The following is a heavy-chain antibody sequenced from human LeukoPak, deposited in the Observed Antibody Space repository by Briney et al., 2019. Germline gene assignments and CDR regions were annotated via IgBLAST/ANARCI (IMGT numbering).Heavy chain of an antibody. V-gene: IGHV3-30*02. CDR1: GFTFNSFG. CDR2: IGYEGVHK. Sequence: PGGSLRLSCAASGFTFNSFGMHWVRQAPGKGLEWVAFIGYEGVHKYYADSVKGRFTISKDNSKATLYLQMNSLRPEDTAVYYCAKDLHGGYSSDYWGQGTLVTVSS. J-gene: IGHJ4*02. CDR3: AKDLHGGYSSDY. D-gene: IGHD3-22*01.